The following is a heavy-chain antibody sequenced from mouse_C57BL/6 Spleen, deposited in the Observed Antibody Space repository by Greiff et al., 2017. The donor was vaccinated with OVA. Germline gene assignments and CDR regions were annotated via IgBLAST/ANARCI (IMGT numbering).Heavy chain of an antibody. J-gene: IGHJ4*01. Sequence: VQLQQSGTVLARPGASVKMSCKTSGYTFTSYWMHWVKQRPGQGLEWIGAIYPGNSDTSYNQKFKGKAKLTAATSASTAYMALSSLTNEDSAVYYCTRSYYGSRRYYAMDDWGKGTSVTVSS. CDR3: TRSYYGSRRYYAMDD. V-gene: IGHV1-5*01. CDR1: GYTFTSYW. D-gene: IGHD1-1*01. CDR2: IYPGNSDT.